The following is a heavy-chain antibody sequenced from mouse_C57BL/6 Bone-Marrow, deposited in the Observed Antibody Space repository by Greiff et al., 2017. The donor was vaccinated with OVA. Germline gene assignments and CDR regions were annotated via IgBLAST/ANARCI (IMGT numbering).Heavy chain of an antibody. D-gene: IGHD1-1*01. J-gene: IGHJ2*01. Sequence: EVQLQQSGPVLVKPGASVKMSCKASGYTFTDYYMNWVKQSHGKSLEWIGVINPYNGGTSYNQKFKGKATLTVDKSSSTAYMELNSLTSEDSAVYYCARPYITTVVAEDYWGQGTTLTVSS. V-gene: IGHV1-19*01. CDR3: ARPYITTVVAEDY. CDR1: GYTFTDYY. CDR2: INPYNGGT.